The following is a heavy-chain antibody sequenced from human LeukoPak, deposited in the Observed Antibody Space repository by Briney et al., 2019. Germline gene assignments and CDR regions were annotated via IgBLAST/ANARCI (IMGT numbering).Heavy chain of an antibody. J-gene: IGHJ4*02. CDR3: ARPDVRQQLVRY. D-gene: IGHD6-13*01. Sequence: GESLKISCKGSGYSFTGYWIHWVRQMPGKGLEWLGTIFPGDSDTRYSPSLQGQVTISADKSISTAYLQWSSLKASDTAMYYCARPDVRQQLVRYWGQGTLVTVSS. CDR2: IFPGDSDT. CDR1: GYSFTGYW. V-gene: IGHV5-51*01.